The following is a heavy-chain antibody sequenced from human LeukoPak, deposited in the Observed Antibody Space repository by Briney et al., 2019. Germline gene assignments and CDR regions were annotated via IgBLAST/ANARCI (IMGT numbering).Heavy chain of an antibody. D-gene: IGHD6-13*01. CDR3: AREGLSSSWLPVRYNWFDP. J-gene: IGHJ5*02. CDR1: GFTFSSYG. V-gene: IGHV3-30*03. Sequence: GGFLRLSCAASGFTFSSYGMHWVRQAPGKGLEWVAVISYDGSSKYYADSVKGRFTISRDNSKNTLYLQMNSLRAEDTAVYYCAREGLSSSWLPVRYNWFDPWGQGTLVTVSS. CDR2: ISYDGSSK.